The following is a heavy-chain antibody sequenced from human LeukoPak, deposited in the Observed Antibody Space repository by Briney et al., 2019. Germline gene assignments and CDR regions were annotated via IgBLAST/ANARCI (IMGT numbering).Heavy chain of an antibody. D-gene: IGHD2-15*01. V-gene: IGHV3-23*01. Sequence: GGSLRLSCAASGFTFGSYAMSWVRQAPGKGLEWVSTISGSGDSTYYADSVKGRFTISRDNSENTLYLQMNSLRADDTAVYYCAKGRSGVVVAALNYWGQGTPVTVSS. CDR2: ISGSGDST. CDR3: AKGRSGVVVAALNY. CDR1: GFTFGSYA. J-gene: IGHJ4*02.